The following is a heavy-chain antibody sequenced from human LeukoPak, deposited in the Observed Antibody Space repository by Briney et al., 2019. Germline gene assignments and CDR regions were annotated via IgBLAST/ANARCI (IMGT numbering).Heavy chain of an antibody. V-gene: IGHV3-7*01. J-gene: IGHJ5*02. Sequence: PGGSLRLSCAASGFTFSSYWMSWVRQAPGKGLEWVANIKQDGSEKYYVDSVKGRFTISRGNAKNSLYLQMNSLRAEDTAVYYCARDLRGVVVTNWFDPWGQGTLVTVSS. CDR3: ARDLRGVVVTNWFDP. CDR1: GFTFSSYW. D-gene: IGHD3-22*01. CDR2: IKQDGSEK.